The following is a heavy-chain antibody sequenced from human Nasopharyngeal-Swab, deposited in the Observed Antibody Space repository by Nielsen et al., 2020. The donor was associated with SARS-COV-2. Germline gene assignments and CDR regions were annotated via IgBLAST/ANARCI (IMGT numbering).Heavy chain of an antibody. CDR2: IYYSGST. J-gene: IGHJ6*02. D-gene: IGHD6-13*01. Sequence: RQAPGKGLEWIGYIYYSGSTNYNPSLKSRVTISVDTSKNQFSLKLSSVTAADTAVHYCARSKWSQYSSSWYEQNYYYYGMDVWGQGTTVTVSS. CDR3: ARSKWSQYSSSWYEQNYYYYGMDV. V-gene: IGHV4-59*01.